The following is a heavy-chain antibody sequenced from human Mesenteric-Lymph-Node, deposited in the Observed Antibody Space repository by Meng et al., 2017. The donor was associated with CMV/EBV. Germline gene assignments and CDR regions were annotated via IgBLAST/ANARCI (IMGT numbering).Heavy chain of an antibody. CDR1: TYSFTSYW. CDR2: IYPSESDT. D-gene: IGHD3-10*01. CDR3: ARQEGYYGPGRVFDY. J-gene: IGHJ4*02. Sequence: STYSFTSYWIGWVRQLPGKGLEWMGIIYPSESDTRYSPSFQGQVTISADKSINTAYLQWSSLKASDTAMYYCARQEGYYGPGRVFDYWGQGTLVTVSS. V-gene: IGHV5-51*01.